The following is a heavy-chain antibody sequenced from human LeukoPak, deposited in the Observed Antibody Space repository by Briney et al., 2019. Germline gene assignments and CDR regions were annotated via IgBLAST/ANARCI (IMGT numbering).Heavy chain of an antibody. J-gene: IGHJ6*03. CDR1: GYTFTGYY. CDR3: ARAGTESKWGLPRADYYYMDV. D-gene: IGHD7-27*01. V-gene: IGHV1-2*02. Sequence: ASVKVSCKASGYTFTGYYIHWVRQAPGQGLERMGWINPNSGDTNYAQKFQGRVTMTRDTSISTAYMELSNVRSDDTALYYCARAGTESKWGLPRADYYYMDVWGKGTTVTVSS. CDR2: INPNSGDT.